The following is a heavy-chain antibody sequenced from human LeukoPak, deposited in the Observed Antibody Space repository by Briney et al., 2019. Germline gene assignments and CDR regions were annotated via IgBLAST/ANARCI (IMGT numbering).Heavy chain of an antibody. CDR2: IWYDGSNK. CDR1: GFTFSSYG. J-gene: IGHJ4*02. Sequence: GGSLRLSCAASGFTFSSYGMHRVRQAPGKGLEWVAVIWYDGSNKYYADSVKGRFTISRDNSKNTLYLQMNSLRAEDTAVYYCARDPPNSPFDYWGQGTLVTVSS. V-gene: IGHV3-33*01. D-gene: IGHD4-23*01. CDR3: ARDPPNSPFDY.